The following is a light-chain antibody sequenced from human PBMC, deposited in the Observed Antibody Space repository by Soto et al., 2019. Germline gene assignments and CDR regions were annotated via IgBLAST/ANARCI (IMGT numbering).Light chain of an antibody. V-gene: IGLV4-60*02. J-gene: IGLJ2*01. CDR1: SGHSTYI. CDR2: LEGSGSY. Sequence: QLVLTKSSSASASLGSSVKLTCTLSSGHSTYIIAWHQQQPGKAPRYLMKLEGSGSYNKGSGVPDRFSGSSSGADRYLTISNLQFEDEADYYCETWDINPHVVFGGGTKVTVL. CDR3: ETWDINPHVV.